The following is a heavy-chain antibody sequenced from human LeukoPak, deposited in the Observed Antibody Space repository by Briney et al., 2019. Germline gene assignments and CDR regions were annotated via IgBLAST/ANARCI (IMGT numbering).Heavy chain of an antibody. CDR3: ARLIVVAITSDY. V-gene: IGHV3-30-3*01. J-gene: IGHJ4*02. CDR1: GFTFSSYA. D-gene: IGHD3-22*01. Sequence: VGSLRLSCAASGFTFSSYAMHWVRQAPGKGLEWVAVVSYDGSNKYYADSVKGRFTISRDNSKNTLYLQMNSLRAEDTAVYYCARLIVVAITSDYWGQGTLVTVSS. CDR2: VSYDGSNK.